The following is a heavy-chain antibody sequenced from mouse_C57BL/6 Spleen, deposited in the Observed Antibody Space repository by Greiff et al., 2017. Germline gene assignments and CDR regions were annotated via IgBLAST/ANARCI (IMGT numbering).Heavy chain of an antibody. CDR3: ASSGYGYYAMDY. J-gene: IGHJ4*01. Sequence: QVQLKQPGAELVKPGASVKLSCKASGYTFTSYWMHWVKQRPGQGLEWIGMIHPNSGSTNYNEKFKSKATLTVDKSSSTAYMQLSSLTSEDSAVYYCASSGYGYYAMDYWGQGTSVTVSS. V-gene: IGHV1-64*01. D-gene: IGHD3-2*02. CDR1: GYTFTSYW. CDR2: IHPNSGST.